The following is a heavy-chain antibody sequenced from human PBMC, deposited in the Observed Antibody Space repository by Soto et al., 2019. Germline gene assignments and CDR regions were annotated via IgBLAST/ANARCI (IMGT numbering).Heavy chain of an antibody. CDR1: GFTFSTYG. CDR3: ARGPWLVGDITSFDY. D-gene: IGHD3-10*01. CDR2: IWNHGNAD. V-gene: IGHV3-33*01. J-gene: IGHJ4*02. Sequence: PGGSLRLSCTASGFTFSTYGMHWVRQAPGKGLEWVALIWNHGNADSYADFVKGRFSISRDNSKNNVFLQMSCLRAEDTGVYYCARGPWLVGDITSFDYWGQGTLVTVSS.